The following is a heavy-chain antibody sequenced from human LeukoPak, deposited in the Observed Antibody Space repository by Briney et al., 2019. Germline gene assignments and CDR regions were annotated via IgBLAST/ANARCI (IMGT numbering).Heavy chain of an antibody. CDR1: GFTFSSFW. J-gene: IGHJ4*02. Sequence: PGGSLRLSCAASGFTFSSFWMHWVRQAPGKGLVWVSHISSDGSSTNYADSVKGRFTIPRDNARNTLYLQMNSLRAEDTAVYYCARSSDSSGYYVYWGQGTLVTVSS. D-gene: IGHD3-22*01. V-gene: IGHV3-74*01. CDR2: ISSDGSST. CDR3: ARSSDSSGYYVY.